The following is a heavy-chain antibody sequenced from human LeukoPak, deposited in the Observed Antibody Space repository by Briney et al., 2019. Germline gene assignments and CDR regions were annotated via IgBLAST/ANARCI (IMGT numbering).Heavy chain of an antibody. CDR3: ARDIAASWFDP. Sequence: GGSLRLSCAASGFTFSSYSMNWVRQAPGKGLEWVSSISSSSSYIYYADSVKGRFTISRDNSKNTLYLQMNSLRAEDTAVYYCARDIAASWFDPWGQGTLVTVSS. CDR2: ISSSSSYI. V-gene: IGHV3-21*04. D-gene: IGHD6-13*01. J-gene: IGHJ5*02. CDR1: GFTFSSYS.